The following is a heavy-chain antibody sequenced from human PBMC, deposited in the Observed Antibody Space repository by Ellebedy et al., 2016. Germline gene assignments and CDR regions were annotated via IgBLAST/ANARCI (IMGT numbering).Heavy chain of an antibody. CDR1: GFTFSSYA. Sequence: GESLKISXAASGFTFSSYAMSWVRQAPGKGLEWVSAISGSGGSTYYADSVKGRFTISRDNSKNTLYLQMNSLRAEDTAVYYCAKGQQLRWCRSDYWGQGTLVTVSS. CDR2: ISGSGGST. J-gene: IGHJ4*02. D-gene: IGHD2-8*02. V-gene: IGHV3-23*01. CDR3: AKGQQLRWCRSDY.